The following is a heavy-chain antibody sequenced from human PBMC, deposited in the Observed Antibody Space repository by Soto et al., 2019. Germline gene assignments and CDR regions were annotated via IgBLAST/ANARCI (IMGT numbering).Heavy chain of an antibody. J-gene: IGHJ5*02. V-gene: IGHV4-31*03. Sequence: QVQLQESGPGLVKPSQTLSLTCTVSGGSISSGGYYWSWIRQHPGKGLEWIGYIYYSGSTYYNPSLKRRVTISVDTAKNQFALKLSSVTAADTAVYYCARSRNIVVGVAATPAWFDPWGQGTLVTVSS. CDR3: ARSRNIVVGVAATPAWFDP. CDR2: IYYSGST. D-gene: IGHD2-15*01. CDR1: GGSISSGGYY.